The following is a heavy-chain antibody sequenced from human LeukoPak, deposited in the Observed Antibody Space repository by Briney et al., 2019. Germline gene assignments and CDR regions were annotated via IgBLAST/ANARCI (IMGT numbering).Heavy chain of an antibody. CDR3: ARGGTAVARGEY. V-gene: IGHV3-48*01. J-gene: IGHJ4*02. Sequence: GGSLRLSCAASGFTFSSYSMNGVRQAPGKGREWVSYISNSGSTTYYADSVKGRFTISRDNAKNSLYLQMNSLRVEDTAVYYCARGGTAVARGEYWGQGTLVTVSS. CDR1: GFTFSSYS. D-gene: IGHD6-19*01. CDR2: ISNSGSTT.